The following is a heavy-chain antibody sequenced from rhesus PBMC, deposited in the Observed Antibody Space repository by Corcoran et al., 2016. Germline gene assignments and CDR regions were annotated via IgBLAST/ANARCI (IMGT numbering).Heavy chain of an antibody. V-gene: IGHV4-169*02. D-gene: IGHD5-36*01. Sequence: QLLLQESGPGLVKPSETLSVTCAVSGGSISSSYWSWIRQAPGKGLDWIGYIYGRGSSTNYNPSLKSRVTLSVDTSKNQLSLKLSSVTAADTAVYYCASAQDIAGSRYFDYWGQGVLVTVSS. CDR1: GGSISSSY. J-gene: IGHJ4*01. CDR2: IYGRGSST. CDR3: ASAQDIAGSRYFDY.